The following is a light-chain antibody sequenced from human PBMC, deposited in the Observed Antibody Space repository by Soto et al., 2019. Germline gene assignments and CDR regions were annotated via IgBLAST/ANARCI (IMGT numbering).Light chain of an antibody. CDR2: DAS. V-gene: IGKV1D-13*01. J-gene: IGKJ1*01. CDR3: QQFNNYPWT. CDR1: QGISSA. Sequence: AIQLTQSPSSLSASVGDRVTITCRASQGISSALAWYRQKPGKAPKLLIYDASSLESGVPSRFSGSGSGTDFTLTISSLQPEDFATYYCQQFNNYPWTFGQGTKVDIK.